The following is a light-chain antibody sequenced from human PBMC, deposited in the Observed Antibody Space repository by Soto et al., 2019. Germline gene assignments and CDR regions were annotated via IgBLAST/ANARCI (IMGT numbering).Light chain of an antibody. V-gene: IGLV1-44*01. J-gene: IGLJ1*01. CDR1: SPNIGSNT. Sequence: QYALTQQPSASGAPGQSVTSACSGSSPNIGSNTVYLFQQLPGTAPKLLIFNNNQRPSGVPDRFSGSKSGTSASLAMRGLQSEDEAEYYCAAWDHSLNGFYVFGTG. CDR2: NNN. CDR3: AAWDHSLNGFYV.